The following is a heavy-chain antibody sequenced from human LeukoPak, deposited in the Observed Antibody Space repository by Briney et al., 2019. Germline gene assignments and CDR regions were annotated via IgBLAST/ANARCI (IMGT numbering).Heavy chain of an antibody. CDR3: ARRYYGSGSYYTDY. J-gene: IGHJ4*02. CDR2: IYPGDSDI. D-gene: IGHD3-10*01. V-gene: IGHV5-51*01. Sequence: GKSLKISCKGSGYSFTSYWIGWVRQMPGKGLEWIGIIYPGDSDIRYSPSFQGQVTISADKSISTAYLQWSSLKASDTAMYYCARRYYGSGSYYTDYWGQGTLVTVSS. CDR1: GYSFTSYW.